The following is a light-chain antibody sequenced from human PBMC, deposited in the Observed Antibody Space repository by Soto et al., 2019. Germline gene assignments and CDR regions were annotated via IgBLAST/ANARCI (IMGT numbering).Light chain of an antibody. Sequence: DIQMTQSPSTLSASVGDRVTITCXASQTISSWLAWYQQKPGKAPNLLIYDASTLERGVPSRFSGTGSGTEFTLTIDRLQPDDFATYYCQQYHTSSITFGQGTKVDIK. V-gene: IGKV1-5*01. CDR3: QQYHTSSIT. CDR2: DAS. CDR1: QTISSW. J-gene: IGKJ1*01.